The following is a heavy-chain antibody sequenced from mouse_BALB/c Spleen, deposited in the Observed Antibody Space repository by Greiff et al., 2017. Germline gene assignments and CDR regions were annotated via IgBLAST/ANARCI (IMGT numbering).Heavy chain of an antibody. D-gene: IGHD2-1*01. J-gene: IGHJ3*01. CDR3: ARDANEGNYVFAY. Sequence: EVKVVESGGGLVQPGGSLRLSCATSGFTFSDFYMEWVRQPPGKRLEWIAASRNKANDYTTEYSASVKGRFIVSRDTSQSILYLQMNALRAEDTAIYYCARDANEGNYVFAYWGQGTLVTVAA. CDR1: GFTFSDFY. CDR2: SRNKANDYTT. V-gene: IGHV7-1*02.